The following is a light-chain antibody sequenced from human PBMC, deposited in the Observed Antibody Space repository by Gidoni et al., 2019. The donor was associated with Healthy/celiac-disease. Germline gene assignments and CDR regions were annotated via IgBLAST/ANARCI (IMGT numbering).Light chain of an antibody. V-gene: IGKV3-11*01. CDR1: QSVSSN. CDR2: DAS. Sequence: ETVLTQSPATLSLSPGERATLSCRASQSVSSNLAWYQQTPGQAPRLLIYDASNRATGIPARFSGSGSGTDFTLTISSLEPEDFAVYYCQQRSNWPPWTFGQGTKVEIK. CDR3: QQRSNWPPWT. J-gene: IGKJ1*01.